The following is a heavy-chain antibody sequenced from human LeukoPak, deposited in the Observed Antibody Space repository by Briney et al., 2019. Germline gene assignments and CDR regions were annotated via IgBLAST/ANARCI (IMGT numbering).Heavy chain of an antibody. Sequence: KPSETLSLTCTVSGGSISSGDYYWSWIRQPPGKGLEWIGYIYYSGSTYYNPSLKSRVTISVDTSKNQFSLKLSSVTAADTAVYYCARYQLLSDFLDYWGQGTLVTVSS. V-gene: IGHV4-30-4*01. J-gene: IGHJ4*02. D-gene: IGHD2-2*01. CDR3: ARYQLLSDFLDY. CDR2: IYYSGST. CDR1: GGSISSGDYY.